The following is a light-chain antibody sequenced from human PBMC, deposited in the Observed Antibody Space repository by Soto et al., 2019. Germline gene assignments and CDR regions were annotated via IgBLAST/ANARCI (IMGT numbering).Light chain of an antibody. CDR3: QQSYSAPRT. Sequence: DIQITQSPSSLPASVGDRISITCRASQIIGTYLSWYQQKPGKAPKLLIYGASNLQSGVPSRFSGSGSETGFTLTISSLQPEDFATYYCQQSYSAPRTFGQGT. V-gene: IGKV1-39*01. CDR2: GAS. CDR1: QIIGTY. J-gene: IGKJ2*01.